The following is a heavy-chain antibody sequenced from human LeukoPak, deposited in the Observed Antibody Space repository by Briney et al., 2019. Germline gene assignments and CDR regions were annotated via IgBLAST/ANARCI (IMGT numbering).Heavy chain of an antibody. CDR2: ISYDGSNK. CDR3: AKLNGSGSYRWFDP. Sequence: GRSLRLSCAASGFTFSSYVMHWVRQAPGKGLEWVAVISYDGSNKYYADSVKGRFTISRDNSKNTLYLQMNSLRAEDTAVYYCAKLNGSGSYRWFDPWGQGTLVTVSS. J-gene: IGHJ5*02. V-gene: IGHV3-30*18. D-gene: IGHD3-10*01. CDR1: GFTFSSYV.